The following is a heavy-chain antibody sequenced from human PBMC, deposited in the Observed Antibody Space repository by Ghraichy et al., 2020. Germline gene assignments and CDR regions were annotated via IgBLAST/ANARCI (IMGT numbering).Heavy chain of an antibody. CDR1: GGSISYYY. J-gene: IGHJ5*02. D-gene: IGHD6-13*01. CDR2: IFTTGTT. Sequence: SETLSLTCTVSGGSISYYYWNWIRQPAGKGLEWIWRIFTTGTTAYNPSLKSRVTMSIDTSKNQFALNLNSVTAADTAVYFCARDSPSSWFRESWGQGTPVTISS. CDR3: ARDSPSSWFRES. V-gene: IGHV4-4*07.